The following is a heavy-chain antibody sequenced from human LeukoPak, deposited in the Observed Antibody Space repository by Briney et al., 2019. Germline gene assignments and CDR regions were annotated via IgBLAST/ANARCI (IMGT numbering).Heavy chain of an antibody. CDR1: GFTFSSYS. Sequence: GGSLRLSCVVSGFTFSSYSMIWVRQAPGKGLQWVANMKKDGSETKYVESVKGRFTISRDNAKNSLYLQMDSLRAEDTAVYYCGRHRSGSGTYFIDYWGQGTLVSVSS. D-gene: IGHD3-10*01. CDR3: GRHRSGSGTYFIDY. J-gene: IGHJ4*02. CDR2: MKKDGSET. V-gene: IGHV3-7*01.